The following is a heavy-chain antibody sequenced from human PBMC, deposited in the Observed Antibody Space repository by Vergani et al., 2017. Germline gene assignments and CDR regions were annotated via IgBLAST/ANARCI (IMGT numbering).Heavy chain of an antibody. CDR2: INHSVST. CDR3: ARGQRXSSGYYYVAYYYYGMDV. CDR1: GGPFSGYY. V-gene: IGHV4-34*01. J-gene: IGHJ6*02. Sequence: QVQLQQWGAGLLKPSETLSLTCAVYGGPFSGYYWSWIRQPPGKGLEWIGEINHSVSTNYNPSLKSRVTISVDTSKNQFSLKLSSVTAADTAMYYCARGQRXSSGYYYVAYYYYGMDVWGQGTTVTVSS. D-gene: IGHD3-22*01.